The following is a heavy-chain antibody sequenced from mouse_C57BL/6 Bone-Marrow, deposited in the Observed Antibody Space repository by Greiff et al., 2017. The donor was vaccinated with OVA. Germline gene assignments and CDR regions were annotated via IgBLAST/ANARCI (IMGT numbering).Heavy chain of an antibody. CDR3: AKNRDYYGSSYVLDY. CDR2: IWRGGST. D-gene: IGHD1-1*01. CDR1: GFSLTSYG. V-gene: IGHV2-5*01. Sequence: QVHVKQSGPGLVQPSQSLSITCTVSGFSLTSYGVHWVRQSPGKGLEWLGVIWRGGSTDYNAAFMSRLSITKDNSKSQVFFKMNSLQADDPAIYXCAKNRDYYGSSYVLDYWGQGPTLTVSS. J-gene: IGHJ2*01.